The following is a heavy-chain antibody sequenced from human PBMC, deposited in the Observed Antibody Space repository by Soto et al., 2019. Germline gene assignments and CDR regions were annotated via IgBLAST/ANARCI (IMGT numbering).Heavy chain of an antibody. CDR3: AAGRYSSGDLFDY. J-gene: IGHJ4*02. V-gene: IGHV4-59*08. D-gene: IGHD6-19*01. CDR2: IYYSGST. CDR1: GGSISSYY. Sequence: QVQLQESGPGLVKPSETLSLTCTVSGGSISSYYWSWIRQPPGKGLEWIGYIYYSGSTNYNPSPKSRVTISVDTSKNQFSLKLSSVTAADTAVYYCAAGRYSSGDLFDYWGQGTLVTVSS.